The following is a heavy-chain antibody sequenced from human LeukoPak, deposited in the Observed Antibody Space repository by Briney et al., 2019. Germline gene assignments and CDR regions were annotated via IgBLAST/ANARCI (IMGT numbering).Heavy chain of an antibody. J-gene: IGHJ4*02. D-gene: IGHD3-10*01. V-gene: IGHV3-11*01. CDR1: GFTFSDYY. CDR3: ARDLNYYGSGTKMGDY. Sequence: GGSLRLSCAASGFTFSDYYMSWIRQAPGKGLEWVSYISSSGSTIYYADSVKGRFTISRDNAKDSLYLQMNSLRAEDTAVYYCARDLNYYGSGTKMGDYWGQGTLVTVSS. CDR2: ISSSGSTI.